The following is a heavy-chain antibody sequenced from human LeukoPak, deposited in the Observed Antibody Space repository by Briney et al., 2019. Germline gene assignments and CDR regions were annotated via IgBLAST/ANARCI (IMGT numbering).Heavy chain of an antibody. CDR1: GGSISSSNYN. CDR2: IYYSGST. J-gene: IGHJ6*03. Sequence: SETLSLTCSVAGGSISSSNYNWGWIRQPPGKGLEWIGSIYYSGSTYYNPSLKSRVTISVDTSKNQFSLKLSSVTAADTAVYYCARHGIPYSYGYRPSYYYYYMDVWGKGTTVTISS. V-gene: IGHV4-39*01. CDR3: ARHGIPYSYGYRPSYYYYYMDV. D-gene: IGHD5-18*01.